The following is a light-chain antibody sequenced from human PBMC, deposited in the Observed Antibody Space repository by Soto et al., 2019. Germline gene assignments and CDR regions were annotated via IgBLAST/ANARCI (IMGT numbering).Light chain of an antibody. V-gene: IGLV1-44*01. Sequence: QSVLTQPPSASGTPGQRVTIPCSGSSSNIGSNFVNWYQQLPGTAPKLLMYNNNQRPSGVPDRFSGSKSGTSASLAISGLQSEDEADYHCGTWDSSLSAVVFGGGTKVTVL. CDR1: SSNIGSNF. CDR3: GTWDSSLSAVV. CDR2: NNN. J-gene: IGLJ2*01.